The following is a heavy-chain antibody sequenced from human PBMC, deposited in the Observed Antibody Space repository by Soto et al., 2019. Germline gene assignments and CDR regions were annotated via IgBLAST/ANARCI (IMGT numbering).Heavy chain of an antibody. CDR2: ISYDGSNR. Sequence: GGSLRLSCAASGFTFSSYGMHWVRQAPGKGLEWVAVISYDGSNRYYADSVKGRFTISRDNSKNTLYLQMNSLRAEDTAVYYCAKDLHPSGSYVDYWGQGTLVTVSS. CDR3: AKDLHPSGSYVDY. J-gene: IGHJ4*02. V-gene: IGHV3-30*18. CDR1: GFTFSSYG. D-gene: IGHD3-10*01.